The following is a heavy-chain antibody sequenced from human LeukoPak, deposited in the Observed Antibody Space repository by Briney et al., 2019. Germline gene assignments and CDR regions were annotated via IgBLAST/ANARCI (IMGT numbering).Heavy chain of an antibody. J-gene: IGHJ6*02. CDR2: ISSSSSTI. Sequence: PGGSLRLSCAASGFTFSSYSMNWVRQAPGKGLEWVSYISSSSSTIYYADSVKGRFTISRDNAKNSLYLQMNSLRDEDTAVYYCARDPLYCGSSTCYNSYYAVDVWGQGTTVTVSS. D-gene: IGHD2-2*02. CDR1: GFTFSSYS. CDR3: ARDPLYCGSSTCYNSYYAVDV. V-gene: IGHV3-48*02.